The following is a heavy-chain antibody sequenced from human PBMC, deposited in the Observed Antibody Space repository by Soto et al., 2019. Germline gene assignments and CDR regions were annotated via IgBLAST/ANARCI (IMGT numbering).Heavy chain of an antibody. J-gene: IGHJ4*02. D-gene: IGHD3-22*01. CDR1: GGTISSGGYY. CDR2: IYYSGST. CDR3: ARGSYYYDSSGYYRY. V-gene: IGHV4-30-4*08. Sequence: SETLSLPWTVSGGTISSGGYYRIWNRQPPRKGLEWIGYIYYSGSTYYNPSLKSRVTISVDTSKNQFSLKLSSVTAADTAVYYCARGSYYYDSSGYYRYWGQGTLVTVSS.